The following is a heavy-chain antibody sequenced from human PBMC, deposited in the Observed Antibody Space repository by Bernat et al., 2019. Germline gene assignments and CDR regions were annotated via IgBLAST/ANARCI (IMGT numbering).Heavy chain of an antibody. CDR1: GFTFSSYW. D-gene: IGHD6-13*01. CDR2: IKQGGSEK. J-gene: IGHJ4*02. Sequence: EVQLVESGGGLVQPGGSLRLSCAASGFTFSSYWMSWVRQAPGKGLEWVANIKQGGSEKYYVDSVKGRFTISRDNAKNSLYLQMNSLRAEDTAVYYCASNGYSRSGYLDYWGQGTMVTVSS. V-gene: IGHV3-7*02. CDR3: ASNGYSRSGYLDY.